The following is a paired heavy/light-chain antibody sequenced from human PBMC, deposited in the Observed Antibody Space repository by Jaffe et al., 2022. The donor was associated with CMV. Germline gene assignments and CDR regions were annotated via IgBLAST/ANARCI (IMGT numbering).Heavy chain of an antibody. CDR3: ARLYETDRYSDY. CDR1: GGSISINNYY. CDR2: ISYTGNT. J-gene: IGHJ4*01. Sequence: QLHLQESGPGLVRPSETLSLTCTVSGGSISINNYYWGWIRQPPGKGLEWIATISYTGNTYYNPSFKSRVTISIDTSRNQFSLRLTSVTAADTAVYYCARLYETDRYSDYWGQGTLVTVSS. D-gene: IGHD2-15*01. V-gene: IGHV4-39*01.
Light chain of an antibody. CDR1: QSLLHSNGYTY. CDR3: MQALQTPWT. J-gene: IGKJ1*01. Sequence: DIVMTQSPLSLPVTPGEPASISCRCSQSLLHSNGYTYLAWYLQKPGRSPQLLIYLGSNRASGVPDRFSGSGSGTDFTLKISRVEAEDVGVYYCMQALQTPWTFGQGTKVEI. V-gene: IGKV2-28*01. CDR2: LGS.